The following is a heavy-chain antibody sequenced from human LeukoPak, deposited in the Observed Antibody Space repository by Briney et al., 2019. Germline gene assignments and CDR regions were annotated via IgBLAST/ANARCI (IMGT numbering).Heavy chain of an antibody. Sequence: RASETLSLTCTVSGASTSSSFWSWIRQPPGKGLEWIGYIYYSGSTNYNPSLKSRVTISIDTSKNQFSLKLSSVTAADTAVYYCARERPPSSSWHGVDSWGQGIRVTVSS. V-gene: IGHV4-59*01. J-gene: IGHJ4*02. CDR1: GASTSSSF. CDR3: ARERPPSSSWHGVDS. D-gene: IGHD6-13*01. CDR2: IYYSGST.